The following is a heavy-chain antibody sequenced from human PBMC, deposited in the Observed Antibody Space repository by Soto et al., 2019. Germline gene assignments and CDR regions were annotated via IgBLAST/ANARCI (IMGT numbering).Heavy chain of an antibody. CDR2: ITPRFRTS. CDR1: GGSFSSHA. CDR3: XXXRXXXXXXXSYGVYYGMDV. V-gene: IGHV1-69*01. D-gene: IGHD2-8*01. Sequence: QVQLVQSGAEVRKPGSSVKVSCKASGGSFSSHAIGWVRQAPXXXLEWMGVITPRFRTSNYAQKFQGRVTITADESATTAFMELSXLTSXDTXVXXCXXXRXXXXXXXSYGVYYGMDVWGQGTTVTVS. J-gene: IGHJ6*02.